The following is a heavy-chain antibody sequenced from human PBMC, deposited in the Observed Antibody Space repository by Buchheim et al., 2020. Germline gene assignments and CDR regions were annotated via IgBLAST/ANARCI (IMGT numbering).Heavy chain of an antibody. V-gene: IGHV1-46*01. CDR1: GYTFTSYY. Sequence: QVQLVQSGAEVKKPGASVKVSCKASGYTFTSYYMHWVRQAPGQGLEWMRIINPSGGSTSYAQKFQGRVTMTRDTSTSTVYMELSSLRSEDTAVYYCARVSGATHYYYYYGMDVWGQGTT. CDR3: ARVSGATHYYYYYGMDV. CDR2: INPSGGST. J-gene: IGHJ6*02. D-gene: IGHD1-26*01.